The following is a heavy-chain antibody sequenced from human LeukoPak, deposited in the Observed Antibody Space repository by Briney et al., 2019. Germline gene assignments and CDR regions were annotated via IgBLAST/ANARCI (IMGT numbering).Heavy chain of an antibody. CDR3: ARVRPRVWFGELLGPSWFDP. Sequence: PSETLSLTCTHSRGSLSSYYWSWLRQPARKGLEWIGRIYTSGRTNYNPSLKSRVTMSVDTSKNQFSLKLSSVTAADTAVYYCARVRPRVWFGELLGPSWFDPWGQGTLVTVSS. V-gene: IGHV4-4*07. CDR1: RGSLSSYY. D-gene: IGHD3-10*01. CDR2: IYTSGRT. J-gene: IGHJ5*02.